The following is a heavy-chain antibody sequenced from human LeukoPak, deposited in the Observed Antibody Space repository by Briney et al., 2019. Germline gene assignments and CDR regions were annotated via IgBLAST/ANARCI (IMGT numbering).Heavy chain of an antibody. CDR2: IYYSGST. V-gene: IGHV4-39*01. D-gene: IGHD3-10*01. Sequence: SETLSLTCTVSGGSISSSSYYWGWIRQPPGKGLEWIGSIYYSGSTYYNPSLKSRVTISVDTSKNQFSLKLSSVTAADTAVYYCARGESGLDYFDYWGQGTLVTVSS. CDR1: GGSISSSSYY. J-gene: IGHJ4*02. CDR3: ARGESGLDYFDY.